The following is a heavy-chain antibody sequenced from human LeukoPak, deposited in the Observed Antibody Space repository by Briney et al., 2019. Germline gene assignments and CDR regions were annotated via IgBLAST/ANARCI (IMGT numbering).Heavy chain of an antibody. Sequence: SETLSLTCTVSGGSISSYYWSWIRQPPGKGLEWIGYIYYSGSTNYNPSLKSRVTISVDTSKNQFSLKLSSVTAADTAVYYCVRVAQKLERIAVAGTSEWRTNWYFDLWGRGTLVTVSS. D-gene: IGHD6-19*01. CDR3: VRVAQKLERIAVAGTSEWRTNWYFDL. J-gene: IGHJ2*01. V-gene: IGHV4-59*12. CDR1: GGSISSYY. CDR2: IYYSGST.